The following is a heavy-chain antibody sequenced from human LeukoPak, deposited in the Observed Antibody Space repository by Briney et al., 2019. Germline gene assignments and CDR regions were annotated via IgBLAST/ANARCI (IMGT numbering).Heavy chain of an antibody. CDR3: ARDQVQNYYYSGMDV. D-gene: IGHD2/OR15-2a*01. CDR1: GFTFSSYE. Sequence: GGSLRLSCAASGFTFSSYEMNWVRQAPGKGLEWVSYISSSGSAIYYADSVKGRFTISRDNAKNSLFLQMNSLRAEDTAVYYCARDQVQNYYYSGMDVWGQGTTVTVSS. J-gene: IGHJ6*02. CDR2: ISSSGSAI. V-gene: IGHV3-48*03.